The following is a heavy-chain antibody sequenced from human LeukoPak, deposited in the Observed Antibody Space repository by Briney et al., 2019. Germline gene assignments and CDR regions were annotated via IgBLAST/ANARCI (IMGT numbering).Heavy chain of an antibody. Sequence: PGGSLRLSCAASGFTFSDYSMNWVRQAPGKGLEWVSYISSSSGTINYADPVKGRFTISRDDAKNSLYLQMNSLRVEDTAVYYCAGRSGPDDYWGQGTLVTVSS. J-gene: IGHJ4*02. CDR1: GFTFSDYS. CDR2: ISSSSGTI. V-gene: IGHV3-48*01. D-gene: IGHD2-15*01. CDR3: AGRSGPDDY.